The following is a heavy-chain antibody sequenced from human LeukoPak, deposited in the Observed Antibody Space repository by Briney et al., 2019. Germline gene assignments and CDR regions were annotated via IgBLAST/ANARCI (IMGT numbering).Heavy chain of an antibody. CDR3: AKVRREFSVAGTGDYFDY. CDR1: GFTFDDYA. V-gene: IGHV3-9*01. D-gene: IGHD6-19*01. J-gene: IGHJ4*02. Sequence: GGSLRLSCAASGFTFDDYAMHWVRQAPGKGLEWVSGISWNSGSIGYADSVKGRFTISRDNAKNSLYLQMNSLRAEDTALYYCAKVRREFSVAGTGDYFDYWGQGTLVTVSS. CDR2: ISWNSGSI.